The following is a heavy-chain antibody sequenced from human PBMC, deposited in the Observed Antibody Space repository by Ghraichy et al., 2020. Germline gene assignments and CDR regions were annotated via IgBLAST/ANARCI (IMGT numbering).Heavy chain of an antibody. CDR1: GYTFISYG. Sequence: ASVKVSCKTSGYTFISYGVGWVRQAPGQGLEWLGWISAHNGDTNYAQKIQDRVFMTTDTTASTSYMELRSLTSDDTGVYFCARVWGISSGWYRFDSWGQGTLVTVSS. D-gene: IGHD6-19*01. J-gene: IGHJ4*02. CDR2: ISAHNGDT. CDR3: ARVWGISSGWYRFDS. V-gene: IGHV1-18*01.